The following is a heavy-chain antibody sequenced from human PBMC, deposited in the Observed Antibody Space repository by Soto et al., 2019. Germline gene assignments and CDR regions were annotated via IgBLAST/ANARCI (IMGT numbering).Heavy chain of an antibody. CDR2: IYYSGNT. CDR1: GGSISSYY. Sequence: SETLSLTCTVSGGSISSYYWSWIRRPPGKGLEWIGYIYYSGNTNYNPSLKSRLTISVDTSKNQFSLKLSSVTAADTAVYYCARHPPYSAIDYWGQGTLVTVSA. CDR3: ARHPPYSAIDY. J-gene: IGHJ4*02. V-gene: IGHV4-59*08. D-gene: IGHD3-16*01.